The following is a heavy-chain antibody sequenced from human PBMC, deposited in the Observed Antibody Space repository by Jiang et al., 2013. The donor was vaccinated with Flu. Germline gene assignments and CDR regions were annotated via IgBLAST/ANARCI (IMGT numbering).Heavy chain of an antibody. CDR3: ARATSVVPAAIW. D-gene: IGHD2-2*01. V-gene: IGHV1-69*01. Sequence: KVSCKASGGTFSSYAISWVRQAPGQGLEWMGGIIPIFGTASYAQKFQGRVTITADESTSTAYMELSSLRSEDTAVYYCARATSVVPAAIWWGQGTLVTVSS. J-gene: IGHJ4*02. CDR1: GGTFSSYA. CDR2: IIPIFGTA.